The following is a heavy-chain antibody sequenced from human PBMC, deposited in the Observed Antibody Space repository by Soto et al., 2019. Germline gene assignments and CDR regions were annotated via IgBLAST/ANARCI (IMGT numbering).Heavy chain of an antibody. V-gene: IGHV3-23*01. CDR1: GFTFSTYA. CDR3: AKERPRRNSGDFFDY. CDR2: VSASGLNT. D-gene: IGHD1-7*01. Sequence: EVPLLESGGKLLQPGGSLTLSCAASGFTFSTYAMAWVRQAPGKGLEWVSGVSASGLNTDYADPVKGRFYISRDNSKNTVSLHMNSLRAEDTALYYCAKERPRRNSGDFFDYGGQGTPVTVSS. J-gene: IGHJ4*02.